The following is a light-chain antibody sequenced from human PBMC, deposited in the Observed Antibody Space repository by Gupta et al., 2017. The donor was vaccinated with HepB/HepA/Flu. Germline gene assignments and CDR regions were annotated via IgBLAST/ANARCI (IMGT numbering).Light chain of an antibody. V-gene: IGKV1-39*01. CDR3: RQSYSVPFT. CDR1: HNISRY. CDR2: STS. J-gene: IGKJ2*01. Sequence: IQMSPSPSHHSASARDRVTITCRASHNISRYLNWYQQTPGKAPKLLIYSTSNLQDWVPSRFTGSGSGTDFTLAISDPQPEDFATYFCRQSYSVPFTFGQGTKLEIK.